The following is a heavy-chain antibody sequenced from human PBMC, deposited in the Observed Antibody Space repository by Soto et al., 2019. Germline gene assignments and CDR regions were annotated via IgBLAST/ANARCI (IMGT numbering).Heavy chain of an antibody. CDR3: AKDRIRGYDFRGNFDY. V-gene: IGHV3-30*18. CDR1: GFTFSSYG. D-gene: IGHD5-12*01. J-gene: IGHJ4*02. Sequence: PGGSLRLSCAASGFTFSSYGMHWVRQAPGKGLEWVAVISYDGSNKYYADSVKGRFTISRDNSKNTLYLQMNSLRAEDTAVYYCAKDRIRGYDFRGNFDYWGQGTLVTVSS. CDR2: ISYDGSNK.